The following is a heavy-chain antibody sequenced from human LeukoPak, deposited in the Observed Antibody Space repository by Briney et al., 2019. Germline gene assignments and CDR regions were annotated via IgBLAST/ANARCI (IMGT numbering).Heavy chain of an antibody. D-gene: IGHD1-1*01. CDR2: IIPIFGTA. CDR1: GGTFSSYA. V-gene: IGHV1-69*13. J-gene: IGHJ4*02. Sequence: SVKVSCKASGGTFSSYAISWVRQAPGQGLEWMGGIIPIFGTANYAQKFQGGVTITADESTSTAYMELSSLRSEDTAVYYCARHVSTTGTTGYYYFDYWGQGTLVTVSS. CDR3: ARHVSTTGTTGYYYFDY.